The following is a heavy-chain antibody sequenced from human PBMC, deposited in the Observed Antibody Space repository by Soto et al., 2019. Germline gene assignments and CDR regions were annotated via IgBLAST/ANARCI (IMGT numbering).Heavy chain of an antibody. V-gene: IGHV3-23*01. CDR3: AKAFGSGYDFDY. Sequence: GGCVRHTGAAAEIAYIGYAMSWVRQAPGKGLEWVSAISGSAGSTYYADSVKGRFTISRDNSKNTLYLQMNSLRAEDTAVYYCAKAFGSGYDFDYWGQGTLVTVSS. J-gene: IGHJ4*02. CDR1: EIAYIGYA. D-gene: IGHD5-12*01. CDR2: ISGSAGST.